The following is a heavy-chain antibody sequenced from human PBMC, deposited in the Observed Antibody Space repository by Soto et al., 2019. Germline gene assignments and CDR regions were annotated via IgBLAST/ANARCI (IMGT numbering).Heavy chain of an antibody. J-gene: IGHJ6*02. CDR1: GVTFSSYA. CDR3: ARNPREQQLPYYYYYCMDG. Sequence: QVQLVQSGAEVKKPGSSVKVSCTASGVTFSSYAISWVRQSPVQGLEWIGGILPIFGKANYAQQVQGRVTITADEFTSTAYMELSSLRSEDTAVYDCARNPREQQLPYYYYYCMDGLGQVTTVTVSS. V-gene: IGHV1-69*01. CDR2: ILPIFGKA. D-gene: IGHD6-13*01.